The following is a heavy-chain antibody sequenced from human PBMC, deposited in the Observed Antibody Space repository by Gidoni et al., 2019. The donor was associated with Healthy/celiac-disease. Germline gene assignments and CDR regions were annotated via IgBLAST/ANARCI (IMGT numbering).Heavy chain of an antibody. CDR3: ARDPDTGDAFDI. J-gene: IGHJ3*02. CDR2: IKQDGSEK. D-gene: IGHD5-18*01. V-gene: IGHV3-7*03. CDR1: GFTFSSYW. Sequence: EVQLVESVGGLVQPGGSLRLSCAAPGFTFSSYWMSWVRQAPGKGMEWVANIKQDGSEKYYVDSVKGRFTISRDNAKNSLYLQMNSLRAEDTAVHYCARDPDTGDAFDIWGQGTMVTVSS.